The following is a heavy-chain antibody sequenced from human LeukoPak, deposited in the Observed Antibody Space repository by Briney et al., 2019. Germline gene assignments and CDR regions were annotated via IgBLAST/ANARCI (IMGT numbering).Heavy chain of an antibody. J-gene: IGHJ5*02. CDR3: ATSPGYSYGNWFDP. V-gene: IGHV4-59*01. Sequence: SETLSLTCTVSGGSISSYYWSWIRQPLGKGLEWIGYIYYSGSTNYNPSLKSRVTISVDTSKNQFSLKLSSVTAADTAVYYCATSPGYSYGNWFDPWGQGTLVTVSS. CDR1: GGSISSYY. CDR2: IYYSGST. D-gene: IGHD5-18*01.